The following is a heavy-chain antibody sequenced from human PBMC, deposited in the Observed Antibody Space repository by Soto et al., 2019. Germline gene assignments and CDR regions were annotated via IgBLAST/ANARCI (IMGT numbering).Heavy chain of an antibody. CDR1: VFTFNIYG. J-gene: IGHJ4*02. V-gene: IGHV3-30*18. Sequence: PRGSLLLACASSVFTFNIYGMHWVRQAPDKGLDWVALISYDGSNQYYADSVNGRFTISRDNSKNTLFLQMNSLRADDTAVYYCAKDQASGQGSFDSWGQGTLVTVSS. CDR2: ISYDGSNQ. CDR3: AKDQASGQGSFDS.